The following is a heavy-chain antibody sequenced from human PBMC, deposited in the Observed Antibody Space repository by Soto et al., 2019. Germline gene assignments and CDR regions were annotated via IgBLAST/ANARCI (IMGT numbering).Heavy chain of an antibody. CDR3: ASWHMGGYFPFDY. V-gene: IGHV1-69*13. Sequence: ASVKVSCKASGGTFSSYAISWVRQAPGQGLEWMGGIIPIFGTANYAQKFQGRVTITADESTSTAYMELSSLRSEDTAVYYCASWHMGGYFPFDYWGQGTPVTVPS. CDR2: IIPIFGTA. J-gene: IGHJ4*02. D-gene: IGHD3-22*01. CDR1: GGTFSSYA.